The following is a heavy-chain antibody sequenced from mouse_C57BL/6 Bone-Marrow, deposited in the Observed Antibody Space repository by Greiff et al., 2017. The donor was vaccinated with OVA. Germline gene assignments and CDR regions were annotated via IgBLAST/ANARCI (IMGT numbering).Heavy chain of an antibody. V-gene: IGHV1-15*01. Sequence: VQLQQSGAELVRPGASVTLSCKASGYTFTDYEMHWVKQTPVHGLEWIGAIDPVTGGTAYNQKFKGKAILTADKYPSTAYMELRSLTSEDSAVYYCTRGYSNYYAMDYWGQGTSVTVSS. CDR3: TRGYSNYYAMDY. J-gene: IGHJ4*01. CDR2: IDPVTGGT. CDR1: GYTFTDYE. D-gene: IGHD2-5*01.